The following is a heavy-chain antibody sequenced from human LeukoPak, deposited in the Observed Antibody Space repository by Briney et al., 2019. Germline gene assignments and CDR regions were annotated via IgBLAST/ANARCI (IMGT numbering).Heavy chain of an antibody. CDR3: ARVGGSYYMGDAFDI. D-gene: IGHD1-26*01. Sequence: PSETLSLTCTVSGGSISSSSYYWGWIRQPPGKGLEWIGSIYYSGSTYYNPSLKSRVTISVDTSKNQFSLKLSSVTAADTAVYYCARVGGSYYMGDAFDIWGQGTMVTVSS. V-gene: IGHV4-39*01. CDR2: IYYSGST. CDR1: GGSISSSSYY. J-gene: IGHJ3*02.